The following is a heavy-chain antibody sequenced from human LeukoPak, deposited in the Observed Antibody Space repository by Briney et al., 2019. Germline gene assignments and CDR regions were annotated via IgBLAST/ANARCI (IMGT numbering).Heavy chain of an antibody. J-gene: IGHJ4*02. V-gene: IGHV3-21*01. CDR2: ISSSSSYI. CDR3: ARGLSSSSIGIFDY. Sequence: GGSLRLSCAASGFTFSSYSMNWGRQAPGKGVEGVSSISSSSSYIYYADSVKGRFTISRDNAKNSLYLQMNSLRAEDTAVYYCARGLSSSSIGIFDYWGQGTLVTVSS. D-gene: IGHD6-6*01. CDR1: GFTFSSYS.